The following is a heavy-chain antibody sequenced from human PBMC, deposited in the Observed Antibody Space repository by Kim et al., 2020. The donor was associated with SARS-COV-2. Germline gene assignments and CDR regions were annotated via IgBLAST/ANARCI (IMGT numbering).Heavy chain of an antibody. D-gene: IGHD4-17*01. V-gene: IGHV3-74*01. CDR2: INSDGSSP. CDR3: ARGPLYGAKGNAFDI. CDR1: GFTFSSYW. Sequence: GGSLRLSCAASGFTFSSYWMHWVRQAPGKGLVWVSRINSDGSSPSYADSVKGRFTISRDNAKNTLYLQMNSLRAEDTAVYYCARGPLYGAKGNAFDIWGQGTMVTVSS. J-gene: IGHJ3*02.